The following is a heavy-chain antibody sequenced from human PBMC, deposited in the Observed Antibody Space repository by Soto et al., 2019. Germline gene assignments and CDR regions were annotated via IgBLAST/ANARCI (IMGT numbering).Heavy chain of an antibody. J-gene: IGHJ4*02. CDR1: GFTFSSYA. D-gene: IGHD6-19*01. CDR2: ISYDGSNK. Sequence: QVQLVESGGGVVQPGRSLRLSCAASGFTFSSYAMHWVRQAPGKGLEWVAVISYDGSNKYYADSVKGRFTISRDNSKKTLCLQMNSLRAGGTAVYYWARNWAGTGATSLDYWRQGTLVAVSS. V-gene: IGHV3-30-3*01. CDR3: ARNWAGTGATSLDY.